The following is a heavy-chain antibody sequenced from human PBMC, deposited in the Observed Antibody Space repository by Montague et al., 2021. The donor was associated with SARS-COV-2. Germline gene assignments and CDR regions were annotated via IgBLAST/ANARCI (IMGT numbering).Heavy chain of an antibody. CDR3: ARVRSVLLWFGEPLEDAFDI. CDR1: GGSISSSNW. J-gene: IGHJ3*02. V-gene: IGHV4-4*02. D-gene: IGHD3-10*01. Sequence: SETLSLTCAVSGGSISSSNWWSWVRQPPGKGLEWIGEIYHSGSANYNPSLKSRVTISVDKSKNQFSLKLGSVTAADTAVYYCARVRSVLLWFGEPLEDAFDIWGQGTMVTVSS. CDR2: IYHSGSA.